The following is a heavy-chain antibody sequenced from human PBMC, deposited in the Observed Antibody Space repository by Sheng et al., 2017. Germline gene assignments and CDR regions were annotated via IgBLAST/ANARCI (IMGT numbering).Heavy chain of an antibody. CDR1: LYTFTQFY. D-gene: IGHD3-16*02. Sequence: QVQMEQSGAEMRKPGASVNVSCKASLYTFTQFYIHWVRQAPGQGLEWVGRVNPNSGGTQSAVKFQGRVTMTRDTSTSTAFLTLIGLTSDDTAVYYCVRGRLSCTPGPCYRDALEVWGLGTKVTVSS. CDR2: VNPNSGGT. CDR3: VRGRLSCTPGPCYRDALEV. V-gene: IGHV1-2*06. J-gene: IGHJ3*01.